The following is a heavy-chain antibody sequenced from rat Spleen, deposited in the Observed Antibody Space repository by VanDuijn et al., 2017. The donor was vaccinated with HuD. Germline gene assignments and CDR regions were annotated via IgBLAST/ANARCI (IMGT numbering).Heavy chain of an antibody. J-gene: IGHJ2*01. Sequence: EVQLVETGGGLVQPGKSLKLSCVASGFTFSRYWMYWVRQAPGQGLEWVSSVSSDGVNTYYPDSVKGRFTISRDNAESIVYLQMNSLKSEDTATYYCAVAGYGYWGQGVMVTVSS. CDR3: AVAGYGY. D-gene: IGHD1-7*01. CDR2: VSSDGVNT. CDR1: GFTFSRYW. V-gene: IGHV5-58*01.